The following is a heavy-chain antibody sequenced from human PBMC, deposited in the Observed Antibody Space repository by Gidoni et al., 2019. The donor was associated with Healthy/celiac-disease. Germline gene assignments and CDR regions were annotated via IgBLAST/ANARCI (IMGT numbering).Heavy chain of an antibody. CDR3: AKDDCSGGRCWYFDL. Sequence: QVQLVESGGGVVQPGRSLRLSCAASRFTFRNYGMHWVRQAPGKGLEWVAVISYDGSNKYYADSVKGRFTISRDNSKNMVYLQMNSLRAEDTAVYYCAKDDCSGGRCWYFDLWGRGTLVTVSS. J-gene: IGHJ2*01. V-gene: IGHV3-30*18. CDR1: RFTFRNYG. CDR2: ISYDGSNK. D-gene: IGHD2-15*01.